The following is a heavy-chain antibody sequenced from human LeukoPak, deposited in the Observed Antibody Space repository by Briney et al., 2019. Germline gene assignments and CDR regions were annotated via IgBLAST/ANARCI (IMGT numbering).Heavy chain of an antibody. CDR2: IRYGGSNK. CDR3: AKGIQGGYFDY. D-gene: IGHD5-18*01. J-gene: IGHJ4*02. V-gene: IGHV3-30*02. CDR1: GFTFSTYG. Sequence: GGSLRLSCVVSGFTFSTYGMHWVRQAPGKGLEWVTFIRYGGSNKYYADSVKGRFTISRDNSKNTLYLQMNSLRAEDTAIYYCAKGIQGGYFDYWGQGTLVTVSS.